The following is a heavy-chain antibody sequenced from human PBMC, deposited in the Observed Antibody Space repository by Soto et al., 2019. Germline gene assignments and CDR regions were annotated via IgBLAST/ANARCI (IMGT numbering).Heavy chain of an antibody. Sequence: ASVKVSCQASGYSFTSYGISWVRQAPGQGLEWMGWISAYNGNTNYAQKLQGRVTMTTDTSTSTAYMELRSLRSDDTAVYYCAIPGYCSGGSCYSGGNDYYYGMDVWGQGTTVTVS. CDR2: ISAYNGNT. D-gene: IGHD2-15*01. CDR1: GYSFTSYG. V-gene: IGHV1-18*01. J-gene: IGHJ6*02. CDR3: AIPGYCSGGSCYSGGNDYYYGMDV.